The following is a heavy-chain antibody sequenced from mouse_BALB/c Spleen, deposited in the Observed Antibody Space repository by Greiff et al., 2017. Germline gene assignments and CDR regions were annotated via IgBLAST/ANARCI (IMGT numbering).Heavy chain of an antibody. V-gene: IGHV2-6-5*01. Sequence: VKLVESGPGLVAPSQSLSITCTVSGFSLTDYGVSWIRQPPGKGLEWLGVIWGGGSTYYNSALKSRLSISKDNSKSQVFLKMNSLQTDDTAMYYCAKAYYGNYFYYFDYWGQGTTLTVSS. CDR3: AKAYYGNYFYYFDY. CDR2: IWGGGST. J-gene: IGHJ2*01. D-gene: IGHD2-10*01. CDR1: GFSLTDYG.